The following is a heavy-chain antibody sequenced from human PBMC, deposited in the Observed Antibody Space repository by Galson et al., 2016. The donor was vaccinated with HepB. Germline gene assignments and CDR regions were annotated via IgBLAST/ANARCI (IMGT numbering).Heavy chain of an antibody. D-gene: IGHD3-3*01. CDR2: IWYDGSNK. V-gene: IGHV3-33*01. Sequence: SLRLSCAASGFSFSTGGMQWVRQAPGKGLEWVALIWYDGSNKYYADSVKGRFTISRDNFKNTLYLQMNSLRAEDTAVYYCARDIGDFWSGYSPHFDYWGQATLVTVSS. CDR1: GFSFSTGG. CDR3: ARDIGDFWSGYSPHFDY. J-gene: IGHJ4*02.